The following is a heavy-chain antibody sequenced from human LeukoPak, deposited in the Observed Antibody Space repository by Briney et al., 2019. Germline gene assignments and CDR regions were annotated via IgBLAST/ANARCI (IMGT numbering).Heavy chain of an antibody. Sequence: PGGSLRLSCAAFGFTFTTYTMTWVRQAPGKGLEWVSGISVNGNYTYYAYSVKCRFTFSRDNSKNTVYLQLNSLRVEDTAVYYCAKGGITWGSGYWFFDLWGLGTLVTVSS. CDR2: ISVNGNYT. CDR3: AKGGITWGSGYWFFDL. J-gene: IGHJ2*01. V-gene: IGHV3-23*01. CDR1: GFTFTTYT. D-gene: IGHD3-16*01.